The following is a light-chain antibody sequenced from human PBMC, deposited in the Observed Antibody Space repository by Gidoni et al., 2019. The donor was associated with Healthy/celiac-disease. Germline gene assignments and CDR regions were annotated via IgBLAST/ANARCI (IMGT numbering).Light chain of an antibody. CDR3: QQSYSTSWT. CDR2: AAS. CDR1: QSISSY. J-gene: IGKJ1*01. Sequence: GDRVTITCRASQSISSYLNWYQQKPGKAPKLLIYAASSLQSGVPSRFSGSGSGTDFTLTISSLQPEDVATYYCQQSYSTSWTFGQGTKVEIK. V-gene: IGKV1-39*01.